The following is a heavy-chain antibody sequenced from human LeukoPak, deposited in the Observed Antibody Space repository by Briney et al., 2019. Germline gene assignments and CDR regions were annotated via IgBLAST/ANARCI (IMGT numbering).Heavy chain of an antibody. D-gene: IGHD3-10*01. Sequence: ASVKVSCKASGYTFTSYGISWVRQAPRQGLEWMGDFDPEDGETINVQKFQDRVTMTEDTSTDTAYMELSSLRSEDTAVYYCATVTYYYGPTAPYFYFWGQGTLVTVSS. J-gene: IGHJ4*02. V-gene: IGHV1-24*01. CDR3: ATVTYYYGPTAPYFYF. CDR2: FDPEDGET. CDR1: GYTFTSYG.